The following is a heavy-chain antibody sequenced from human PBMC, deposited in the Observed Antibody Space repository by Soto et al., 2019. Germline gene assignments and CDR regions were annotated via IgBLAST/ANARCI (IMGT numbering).Heavy chain of an antibody. Sequence: GGSLRLSCAASGFTFSGYGMHWVRQAPGKGLEWVAVISFDESNRYYADSVKGRFTISRDSSKNTLYLQMNSLRAGDTAVYYCAKAYCSSASCRGGSYYYDMDVWGQGTTGTV. CDR1: GFTFSGYG. D-gene: IGHD2-2*01. V-gene: IGHV3-30*18. J-gene: IGHJ6*02. CDR3: AKAYCSSASCRGGSYYYDMDV. CDR2: ISFDESNR.